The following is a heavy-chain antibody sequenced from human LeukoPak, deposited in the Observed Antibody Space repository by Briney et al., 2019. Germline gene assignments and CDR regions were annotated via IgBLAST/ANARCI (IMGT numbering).Heavy chain of an antibody. CDR3: ARVNGPRRHYGMDV. CDR2: IYYSGNT. CDR1: GASINSGGHS. J-gene: IGHJ6*02. Sequence: PSETLSLTCTVSGASINSGGHSWSWIRQHPGKGLEWIGYIYYSGNTYYNPSLKGRINISVDTSKNQFSLKLSSVTAADTAVYYCARVNGPRRHYGMDVWGQGTTVTVSS. V-gene: IGHV4-31*02. D-gene: IGHD2-8*01.